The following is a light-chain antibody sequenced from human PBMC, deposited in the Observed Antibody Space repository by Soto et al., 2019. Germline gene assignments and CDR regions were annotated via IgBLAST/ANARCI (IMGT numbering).Light chain of an antibody. Sequence: QSVLTQPASVSAAPGQKVTISCSGSSYNVENNYVSWYQQLPGTAPKLLIYDNNKRPSGIPDRFSGSKSGTSATLGITGLQTGVEADYYCGTWDSSPSVVVFGVGTKLTVL. V-gene: IGLV1-51*01. CDR2: DNN. CDR1: SYNVENNY. CDR3: GTWDSSPSVVV. J-gene: IGLJ2*01.